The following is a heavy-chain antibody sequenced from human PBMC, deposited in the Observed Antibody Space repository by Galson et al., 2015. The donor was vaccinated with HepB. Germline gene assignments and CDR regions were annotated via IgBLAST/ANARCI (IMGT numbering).Heavy chain of an antibody. V-gene: IGHV3-72*01. CDR2: IRDKSHSYTT. D-gene: IGHD4-17*01. J-gene: IGHJ3*02. Sequence: SLRLSCAASGLTSSAHYMDWVRQAPGKGLEWLGRIRDKSHSYTTEYAASVKGRFTISRDDSRNSVYLQMNSLKVEDTAMYHCTRGYGGQSAFDIWGQGTMVAVSS. CDR1: GLTSSAHY. CDR3: TRGYGGQSAFDI.